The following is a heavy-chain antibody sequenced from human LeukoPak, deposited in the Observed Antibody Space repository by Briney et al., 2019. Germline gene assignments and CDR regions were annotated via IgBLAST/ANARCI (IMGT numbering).Heavy chain of an antibody. CDR3: ARGAYYYDSSGYHNWFDP. D-gene: IGHD3-22*01. CDR1: GYTFTSYG. CDR2: ISAYNGNT. V-gene: IGHV1-18*01. J-gene: IGHJ5*02. Sequence: GASVKVSCKASGYTFTSYGISRVRQAPGQGLEWMGWISAYNGNTNYAQKLQGRVTMTTDTSTSTAYMELRSLRSDDTAVYYCARGAYYYDSSGYHNWFDPWGQGTLVTVSS.